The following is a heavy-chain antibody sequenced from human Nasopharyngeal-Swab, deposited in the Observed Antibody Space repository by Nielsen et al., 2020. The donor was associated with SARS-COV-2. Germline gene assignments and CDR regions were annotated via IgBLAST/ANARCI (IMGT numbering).Heavy chain of an antibody. CDR3: ASRIAVASGHYRPFDY. D-gene: IGHD6-19*01. Sequence: RQAPGKGLEWIGSIYYSGSTYYNPSLSSRVTISVDTSKNHFSLKLSSVTAPDTAVYCCASRIAVASGHYRPFDYWGQGTLVTVSS. CDR2: IYYSGST. V-gene: IGHV4-39*02. J-gene: IGHJ4*02.